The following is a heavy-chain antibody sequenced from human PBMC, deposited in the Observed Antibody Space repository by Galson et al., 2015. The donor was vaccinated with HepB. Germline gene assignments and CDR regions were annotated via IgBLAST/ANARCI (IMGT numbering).Heavy chain of an antibody. CDR1: GFTFSSSA. J-gene: IGHJ6*02. D-gene: IGHD6-13*01. CDR2: ISRSGDGT. CDR3: ARELAFVSSWHYYGMDV. Sequence: SLRLSCAASGFTFSSSAMSWVRQAPGKGLEWVSSISRSGDGTKYADFVKGRFTISRDNSKNTLYLQMNSLRAEDTAVYYCARELAFVSSWHYYGMDVWGQGTTVTVSS. V-gene: IGHV3-23*01.